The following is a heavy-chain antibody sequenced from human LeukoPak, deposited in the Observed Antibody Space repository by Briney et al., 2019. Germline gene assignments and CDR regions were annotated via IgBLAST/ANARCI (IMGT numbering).Heavy chain of an antibody. V-gene: IGHV3-48*02. D-gene: IGHD2-2*01. CDR1: GFTFSSYD. CDR2: ISSKSTTI. CDR3: ARVPAALAFFDN. Sequence: GGSLRPSCAASGFTFSSYDINWVRQAPGKGLEWVSYISSKSTTIYYADSVKGRFTISRDNAKSSLYLQMNSLRDEDTAVYYCARVPAALAFFDNWGQGALVTVSS. J-gene: IGHJ4*02.